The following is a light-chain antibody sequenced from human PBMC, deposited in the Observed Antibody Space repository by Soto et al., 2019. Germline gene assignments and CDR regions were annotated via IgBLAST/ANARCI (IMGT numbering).Light chain of an antibody. Sequence: QSVLTQPPSASGSPGQSVAISCTATSSDVGGYNYVSWYQQHPGKAPKLMIYGVNKRPSGVPDRFSGSKSGNTASLTVSGLQAEDEADYYCSSYAGSSNVFGTGTKVTVL. CDR3: SSYAGSSNV. J-gene: IGLJ1*01. V-gene: IGLV2-8*01. CDR1: SSDVGGYNY. CDR2: GVN.